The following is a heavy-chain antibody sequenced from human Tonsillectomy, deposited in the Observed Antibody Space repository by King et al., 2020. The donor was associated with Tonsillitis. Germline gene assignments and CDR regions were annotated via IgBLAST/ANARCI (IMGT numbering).Heavy chain of an antibody. J-gene: IGHJ4*02. V-gene: IGHV3-30*09. CDR1: GFTFINYA. CDR2: ISDDGSKK. Sequence: VQLVESGGGVVKPGRSLRLSCAASGFTFINYAMHWVRQAPGKGLEWVALISDDGSKKYYADSVKGRFAISRDNSKNTPYLQMNSLRDEDTAVYYCAVERPYHGGNRAFDYGGQGTRVTVAA. CDR3: AVERPYHGGNRAFDY. D-gene: IGHD4-23*01.